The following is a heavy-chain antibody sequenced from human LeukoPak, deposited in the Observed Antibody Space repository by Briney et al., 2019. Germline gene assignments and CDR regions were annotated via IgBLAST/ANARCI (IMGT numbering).Heavy chain of an antibody. Sequence: SETLSLTCTVPGGSISSHYGSWIRQPPGKGLEWIGYIYYSGSTNYNPSLKSRVTISVDTSKNQFSLKLSSVTAADTAVYYCARAGDSPMDVWGKGTTVTVSS. D-gene: IGHD2-21*01. V-gene: IGHV4-59*11. CDR2: IYYSGST. CDR3: ARAGDSPMDV. CDR1: GGSISSHY. J-gene: IGHJ6*03.